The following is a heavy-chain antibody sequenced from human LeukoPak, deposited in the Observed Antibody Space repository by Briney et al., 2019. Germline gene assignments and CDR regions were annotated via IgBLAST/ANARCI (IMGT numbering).Heavy chain of an antibody. CDR1: EFSVGSNY. V-gene: IGHV4-34*01. Sequence: GSLRLSCAASEFSVGSNYMTWVRQAPGKGLEWIGEINHSGSTNYNPSLKSRVTISVDTSKNQFSLKLSSVTAADTAVYYCARTRQQLVFAVYYYYMDVWGKGTTVTVSS. J-gene: IGHJ6*03. CDR2: INHSGST. D-gene: IGHD6-13*01. CDR3: ARTRQQLVFAVYYYYMDV.